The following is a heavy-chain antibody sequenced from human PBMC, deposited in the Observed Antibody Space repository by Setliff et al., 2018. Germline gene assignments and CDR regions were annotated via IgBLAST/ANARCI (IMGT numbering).Heavy chain of an antibody. Sequence: PGESLKISCKAAGYIFTKYWIGWVRQMPGKGLEWMGIIDPADSDTTYSPSFQGQVTISADKSIGTAYLQWSSLKASDTAIYYCARRGWGSSSGDCYSPKGCYYYYMDVWGKGTTVTSP. V-gene: IGHV5-51*01. CDR3: ARRGWGSSSGDCYSPKGCYYYYMDV. CDR2: IDPADSDT. D-gene: IGHD2-21*02. CDR1: GYIFTKYW. J-gene: IGHJ6*03.